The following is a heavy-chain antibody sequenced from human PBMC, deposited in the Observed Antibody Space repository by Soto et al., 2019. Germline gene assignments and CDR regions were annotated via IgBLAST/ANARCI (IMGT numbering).Heavy chain of an antibody. CDR1: GFAFTTYS. D-gene: IGHD6-13*01. J-gene: IGHJ4*02. V-gene: IGHV1-3*01. Sequence: QVQLVQFGAEVKKPGASVKVSCKASGFAFTTYSLHWVRQAPGQRLEWMAWINGGTGNIEYSQKFQRRVTITRDTSASTVYMELSSLRAEDTAVYYCARELAAPGTTFDYWGQGALVTVSS. CDR3: ARELAAPGTTFDY. CDR2: INGGTGNI.